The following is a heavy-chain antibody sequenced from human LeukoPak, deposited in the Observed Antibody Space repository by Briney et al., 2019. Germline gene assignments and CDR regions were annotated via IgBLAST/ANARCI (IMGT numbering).Heavy chain of an antibody. J-gene: IGHJ5*02. V-gene: IGHV4-34*01. CDR3: ARDSGTTGEVKFDP. CDR2: INHSGST. D-gene: IGHD3-10*01. Sequence: SETLSLTCAVYGGSFSGYYWSWIRQPPGKGLEWIGEINHSGSTNYNPSLKSRVTISVDTSKNQFSLKLSSVTAADTAVYYCARDSGTTGEVKFDPWGQGTLVTLSS. CDR1: GGSFSGYY.